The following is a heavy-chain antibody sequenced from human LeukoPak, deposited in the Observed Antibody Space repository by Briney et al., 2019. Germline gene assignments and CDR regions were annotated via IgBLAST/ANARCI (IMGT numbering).Heavy chain of an antibody. D-gene: IGHD3-10*01. CDR1: GTSLSRHH. CDR3: ARQDGLWVGDLGGWFDF. Sequence: SETLSLTCTVSGTSLSRHHGSWLPQSAALGLEWLGYISTTGNTTYNPSLEGRVTMSEDQSQNQPAPTLSYVTRAGPAVLFCARQDGLWVGDLGGWFDFWGQGIQVTVSS. CDR2: ISTTGNT. V-gene: IGHV4-4*09. J-gene: IGHJ5*01.